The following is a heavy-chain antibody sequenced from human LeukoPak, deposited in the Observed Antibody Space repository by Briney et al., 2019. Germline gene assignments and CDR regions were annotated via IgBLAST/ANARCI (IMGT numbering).Heavy chain of an antibody. CDR3: ATDERPHCSSTSCTFDY. J-gene: IGHJ4*02. D-gene: IGHD2-2*01. V-gene: IGHV1-2*02. CDR1: GCTFVDYY. CDR2: INPNSGGT. Sequence: VASVKVSCKASGCTFVDYYMYWVRQAPGQGPEWMGWINPNSGGTDHAQKFQGRVTMTRDTSISTAYMELSRLRSEDTAVYYCATDERPHCSSTSCTFDYWGQGTLVTVSS.